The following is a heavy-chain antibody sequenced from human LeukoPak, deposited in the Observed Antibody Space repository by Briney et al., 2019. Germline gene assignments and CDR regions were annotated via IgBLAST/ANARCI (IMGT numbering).Heavy chain of an antibody. D-gene: IGHD6-6*01. V-gene: IGHV3-20*04. J-gene: IGHJ6*03. CDR3: ARAVCPTIKFCDSSYFMDV. CDR1: GFSFDDLG. Sequence: PGGSLRLSCAASGFSFDDLGMTWVRQVPGKGLEWVAGINWNGASTGYADSVRGRFTISRGNAKNSLYLQMNGLRAEDTALYYCARAVCPTIKFCDSSYFMDVWGKGTTVNVS. CDR2: INWNGAST.